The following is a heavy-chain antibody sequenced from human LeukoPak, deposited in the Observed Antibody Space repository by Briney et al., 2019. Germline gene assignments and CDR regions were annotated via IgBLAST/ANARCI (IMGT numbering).Heavy chain of an antibody. D-gene: IGHD3-10*01. CDR3: LGAGSYYNWLDY. V-gene: IGHV3-7*01. CDR2: IKQDGSEK. Sequence: GGSLRLSCAASGFTFSSYWMSWVRQAPGKGLEWVANIKQDGSEKYYVDSVKGRFTISRDNAKNSLYLQMNSLRAEGTAVYYCLGAGSYYNWLDYWGQGTLVTVSS. J-gene: IGHJ4*02. CDR1: GFTFSSYW.